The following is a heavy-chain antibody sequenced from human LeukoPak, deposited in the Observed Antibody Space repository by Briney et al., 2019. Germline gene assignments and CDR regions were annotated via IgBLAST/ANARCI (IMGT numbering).Heavy chain of an antibody. CDR3: AKPAGSDRYYYYYMDV. J-gene: IGHJ6*03. CDR1: GFTFSSYA. D-gene: IGHD6-25*01. V-gene: IGHV3-23*01. CDR2: ISGSGGST. Sequence: GGSLRLSCAASGFTFSSYAMNWVRQAPGKGLEWVSAISGSGGSTYYADSVKGRFTISRDNSKNTLYLQMNSLRAEDTAVYYCAKPAGSDRYYYYYMDVWGKGTTVTVSS.